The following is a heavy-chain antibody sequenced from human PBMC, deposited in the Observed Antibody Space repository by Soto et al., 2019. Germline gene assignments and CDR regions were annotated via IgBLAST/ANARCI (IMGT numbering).Heavy chain of an antibody. V-gene: IGHV4-30-4*01. J-gene: IGHJ6*02. Sequence: PSETLSLTCTVSGGSISSGDYYWSWIRQPPGKGLEWIGYIYYSGSTYYNPSLKSRVTISVDTSKNQFSLKLSSVTAADTAVYYCARDHLYSSSPGGDYYYYGMDVWGQGTTVTVSS. CDR3: ARDHLYSSSPGGDYYYYGMDV. CDR1: GGSISSGDYY. CDR2: IYYSGST. D-gene: IGHD6-6*01.